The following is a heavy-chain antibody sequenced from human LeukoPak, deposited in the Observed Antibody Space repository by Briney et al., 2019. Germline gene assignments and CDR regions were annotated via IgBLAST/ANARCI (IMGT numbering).Heavy chain of an antibody. CDR2: INHSGST. V-gene: IGHV4-34*01. J-gene: IGHJ6*02. Sequence: SETLSLTCAVYGGSFSGYYWSWIRQPPGKGLEWIGEINHSGSTNYNPSLKSRVTISVDTSKNQFSLKLSSVTAADTAVYYCARDGYSYGLSRYYYGMDVWGQGTTVTVSS. CDR1: GGSFSGYY. CDR3: ARDGYSYGLSRYYYGMDV. D-gene: IGHD5-18*01.